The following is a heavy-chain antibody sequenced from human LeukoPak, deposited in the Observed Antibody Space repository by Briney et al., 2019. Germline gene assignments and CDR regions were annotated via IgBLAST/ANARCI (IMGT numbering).Heavy chain of an antibody. CDR3: ARDYGASMIAPSFDP. CDR1: GFTFSSYA. D-gene: IGHD4/OR15-4a*01. CDR2: ISISSSYM. V-gene: IGHV3-21*01. J-gene: IGHJ5*02. Sequence: PGGSLRLSCAASGFTFSSYAMNWVRQAPGKGLEWVSSISISSSYMYYADAVKGRFTISRDNANNSLYLQMNSLRAEDTAVYYCARDYGASMIAPSFDPWGQGTLVTVSS.